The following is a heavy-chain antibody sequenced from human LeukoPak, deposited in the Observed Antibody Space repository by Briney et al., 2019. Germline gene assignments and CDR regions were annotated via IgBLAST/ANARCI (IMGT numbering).Heavy chain of an antibody. Sequence: GGSLRLSCAASGFTVSSNYMSWVRQSPGKRLEWLSVIYSDGSTYYADSVKGRFNIYRDHSKNTLYLQLNSLRAEDTAVYYCARNRDYGQTGYFDYWGQGTLVTVSS. D-gene: IGHD4/OR15-4a*01. V-gene: IGHV3-66*01. CDR2: IYSDGST. J-gene: IGHJ4*02. CDR1: GFTVSSNY. CDR3: ARNRDYGQTGYFDY.